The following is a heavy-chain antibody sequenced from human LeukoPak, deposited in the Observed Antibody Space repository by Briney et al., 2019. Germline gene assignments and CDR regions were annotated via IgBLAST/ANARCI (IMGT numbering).Heavy chain of an antibody. Sequence: SETLSLTCTVSGGSISSYYWSWIRQPPGKGLEWIGYIYYSGSTNYNPSLKSRVTISVDTSKNQFSLKLSSVTAADTAVYYCARPKGYCTNGVCYLDTFDIWGQGTMVTVSS. CDR2: IYYSGST. CDR1: GGSISSYY. CDR3: ARPKGYCTNGVCYLDTFDI. V-gene: IGHV4-59*01. J-gene: IGHJ3*02. D-gene: IGHD2-8*01.